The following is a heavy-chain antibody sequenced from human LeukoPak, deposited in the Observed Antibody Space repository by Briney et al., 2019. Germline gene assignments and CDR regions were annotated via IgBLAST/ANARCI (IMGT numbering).Heavy chain of an antibody. CDR3: APQLVPFAY. CDR1: GFNFSNYA. Sequence: GGSLRLSCAASGFNFSNYAMSWVRQAPGKGLEWVSAIGVSGSNTHYADSVKGRFTISRDNSKNTLYLQMTSLRVEDTAVYYCAPQLVPFAYWGQGTLVTVSS. J-gene: IGHJ4*02. D-gene: IGHD5-24*01. V-gene: IGHV3-23*01. CDR2: IGVSGSNT.